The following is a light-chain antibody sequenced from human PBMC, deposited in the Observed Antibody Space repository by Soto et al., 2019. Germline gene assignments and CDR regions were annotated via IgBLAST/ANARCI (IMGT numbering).Light chain of an antibody. CDR2: RNN. CDR3: ATWDDSLNGFYV. V-gene: IGLV1-47*01. CDR1: SSNIGGNY. J-gene: IGLJ1*01. Sequence: QSVMTQPPSVSAAPGQKVTISCSGSSSNIGGNYVYWYQQLPGTAPKLLIYRNNQRPSGVPDRFSGSKSGTSASLAISGLRSDDEADYFCATWDDSLNGFYVFGTGTKLTVL.